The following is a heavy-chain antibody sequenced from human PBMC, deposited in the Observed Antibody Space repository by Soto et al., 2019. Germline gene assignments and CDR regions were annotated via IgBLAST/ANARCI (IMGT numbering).Heavy chain of an antibody. CDR1: GITFSDLH. Sequence: EVLLQQSGAEAREPGGVVKMSCAVSGITFSDLHMHWVEQAPGKGLEWVGLVEVENDDRLYAEKYGGRLNIKTDTSRHTSYMELTSLTSDDTAIYFCAAVRGSLGSLSFDYWGQGTPVTVSA. V-gene: IGHV1-69-2*01. CDR3: AAVRGSLGSLSFDY. CDR2: VEVENDDR. J-gene: IGHJ4*02. D-gene: IGHD1-26*01.